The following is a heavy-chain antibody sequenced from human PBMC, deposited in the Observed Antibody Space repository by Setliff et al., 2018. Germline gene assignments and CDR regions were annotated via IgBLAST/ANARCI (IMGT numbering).Heavy chain of an antibody. J-gene: IGHJ4*02. Sequence: GASVKVSCKASGGTFSSYGISWVRQAPGQGLEWMTMIIPSTGNTNYAQKFQGRVTMIADTSTNTVYMDLSSLGSEDTAVYYCVRERRGGHFDYWGQGTLVTVSS. CDR2: IIPSTGNT. V-gene: IGHV1-69*04. CDR1: GGTFSSYG. CDR3: VRERRGGHFDY.